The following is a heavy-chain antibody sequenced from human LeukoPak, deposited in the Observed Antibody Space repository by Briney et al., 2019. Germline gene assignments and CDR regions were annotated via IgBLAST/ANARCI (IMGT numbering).Heavy chain of an antibody. CDR1: SGSISSSSYY. CDR3: AREGGPYRPLDY. Sequence: SETLSLTCTISSGSISSSSYYWGWIRQPPGKGLEWIGEVNLQGSTNYNPSLMGRVAISVDKSENHVSLQLTSVTAADTAVYYCAREGGPYRPLDYSGQGTLVTVSS. CDR2: VNLQGST. J-gene: IGHJ4*02. V-gene: IGHV4-39*07.